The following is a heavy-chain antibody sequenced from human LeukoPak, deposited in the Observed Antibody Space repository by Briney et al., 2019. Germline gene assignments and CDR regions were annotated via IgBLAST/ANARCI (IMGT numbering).Heavy chain of an antibody. CDR1: GVSISSSNSY. CDR2: IYYSGNT. J-gene: IGHJ4*02. V-gene: IGHV4-39*01. D-gene: IGHD3-22*01. Sequence: SETLSLTCTVSGVSISSSNSYWGWIRQPPGKGLEWIGSIYYSGNTYYNASLKSQVSISIDTSKNQFSLRLTSVTAADTAVYYCARSYYYDSSGYYQGYVYFDYWGQGTLVTVSS. CDR3: ARSYYYDSSGYYQGYVYFDY.